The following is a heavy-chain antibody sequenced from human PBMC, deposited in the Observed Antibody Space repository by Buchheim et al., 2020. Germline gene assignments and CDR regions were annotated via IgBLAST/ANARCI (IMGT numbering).Heavy chain of an antibody. Sequence: EVQLVESGGGLVQPGGSLRLSCAASGFTFSSYSMNWVRQAPGKGLEWVSYISSSSSTIYYADSVKGRFTISRDNAKNSLYLQMNSLRDEDTAVYYCAKSTSDSSSWVSWRNWFDPWGQGTL. J-gene: IGHJ5*02. CDR3: AKSTSDSSSWVSWRNWFDP. V-gene: IGHV3-48*02. CDR2: ISSSSSTI. D-gene: IGHD6-13*01. CDR1: GFTFSSYS.